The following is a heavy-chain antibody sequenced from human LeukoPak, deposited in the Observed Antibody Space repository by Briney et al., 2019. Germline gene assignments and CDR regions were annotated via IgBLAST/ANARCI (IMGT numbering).Heavy chain of an antibody. CDR2: INPNSGGT. CDR3: ARYSGYDEPFEY. V-gene: IGHV1-2*02. Sequence: ASVKVSCKASGYTVTGYCMHWVRQAPGHGLEWMGWINPNSGGTSYAQKFQGRVTMTRDTSVTTAYMELSRLRSDDTAVYYCARYSGYDEPFEYWGQGTLVTVSS. CDR1: GYTVTGYC. J-gene: IGHJ4*02. D-gene: IGHD5-12*01.